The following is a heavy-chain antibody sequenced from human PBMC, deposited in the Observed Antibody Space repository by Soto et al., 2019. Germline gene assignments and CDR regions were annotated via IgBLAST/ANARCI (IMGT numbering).Heavy chain of an antibody. CDR3: ARFPRSYSGYDSTYYFDY. D-gene: IGHD5-12*01. V-gene: IGHV1-69*02. Sequence: GASVKVSCKASGGTFSSYTISWVRQAPGQGLEWMGRIIPILGIANYAQKFQGRVTITADKSTSTAYMELSSLRSEDTAVYYCARFPRSYSGYDSTYYFDYWGQGTPVTVSS. CDR1: GGTFSSYT. J-gene: IGHJ4*02. CDR2: IIPILGIA.